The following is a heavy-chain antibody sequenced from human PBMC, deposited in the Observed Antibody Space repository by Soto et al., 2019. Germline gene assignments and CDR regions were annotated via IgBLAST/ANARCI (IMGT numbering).Heavy chain of an antibody. CDR2: TYYRSKWYN. CDR3: ARDKFYDFWSGYSSDYYYYGMDV. D-gene: IGHD3-3*01. Sequence: PSQTLSLTCAISGDSVSSNSAAWNWIRQSPSRGFEWLGRTYYRSKWYNDYAVSVKSRITINPDTSKNQFSLQLNSVTPEDTAVYYCARDKFYDFWSGYSSDYYYYGMDVWGQGTTVTVSS. CDR1: GDSVSSNSAA. V-gene: IGHV6-1*01. J-gene: IGHJ6*02.